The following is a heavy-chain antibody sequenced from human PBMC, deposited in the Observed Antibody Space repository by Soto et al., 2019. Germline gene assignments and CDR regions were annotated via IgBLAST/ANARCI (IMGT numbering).Heavy chain of an antibody. CDR3: ARYIYGYVDY. CDR1: GFTFSDYY. Sequence: GGSLRLSCAASGFTFSDYYMSWIRQAPGKGLEWVSYITSSISYTNYADSVKGRFTISRDNAKNSLYLQMNSLRAEDTAVYYCARYIYGYVDYWGQGTLVTVSS. J-gene: IGHJ4*02. CDR2: ITSSISYT. D-gene: IGHD5-18*01. V-gene: IGHV3-11*06.